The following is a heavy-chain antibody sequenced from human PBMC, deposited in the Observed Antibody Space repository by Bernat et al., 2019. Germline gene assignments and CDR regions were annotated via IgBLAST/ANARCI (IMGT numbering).Heavy chain of an antibody. D-gene: IGHD6-6*01. CDR1: GSNFKNFG. CDR3: AKSSAWSHWYFDL. CDR2: ISSGGTT. V-gene: IGHV3-23*01. Sequence: EMQLLESGGGLVQPGGSLRLSCAASGSNFKNFGMSWVRQAPGKGLEWVSPISSGGTTYYADPVKGRFTISRDNNNNTLYLQLNSLRVEDTAVYYCAKSSAWSHWYFDLWGRGALVTVSS. J-gene: IGHJ2*01.